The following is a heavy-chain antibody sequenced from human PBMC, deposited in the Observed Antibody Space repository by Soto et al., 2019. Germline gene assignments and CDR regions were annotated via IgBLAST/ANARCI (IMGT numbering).Heavy chain of an antibody. Sequence: QVQLVQSGAEVKKPGSSVKVSCKASGGTFSSYAISWVRQAPGQGLEWMGGIIPIFGTANYAQKFQGRVRITADESTSTAYMELSSLRSEETAVYYCAREYSSPNWFDPWGQGTLVTVSS. CDR3: AREYSSPNWFDP. V-gene: IGHV1-69*12. D-gene: IGHD6-13*01. CDR1: GGTFSSYA. CDR2: IIPIFGTA. J-gene: IGHJ5*02.